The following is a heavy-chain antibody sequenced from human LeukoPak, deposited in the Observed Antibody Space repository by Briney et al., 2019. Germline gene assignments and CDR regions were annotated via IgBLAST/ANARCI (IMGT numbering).Heavy chain of an antibody. CDR2: IWYDGSNK. Sequence: GGSLRLSCAASGFTFSSYGMHWVRQAPGKGLEWVAVIWYDGSNKYYADSVKGRFTISRDNSKNTLYLQMNSLRAEDTAVYYCARGFDWLLFDYWGQGPLVTVSS. CDR1: GFTFSSYG. J-gene: IGHJ4*02. D-gene: IGHD3-9*01. V-gene: IGHV3-33*01. CDR3: ARGFDWLLFDY.